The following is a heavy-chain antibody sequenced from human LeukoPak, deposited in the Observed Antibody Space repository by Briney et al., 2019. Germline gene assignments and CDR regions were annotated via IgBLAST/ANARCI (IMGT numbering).Heavy chain of an antibody. D-gene: IGHD4-17*01. CDR3: ARAGYGDYPFDY. Sequence: SETLSLTCTVSGASISSSYWSWIRQPPGKGLEYIGFIYYTGNTNYNPSLKSRVTISVDTPKNQFSLKLSSVTAADTAVYYCARAGYGDYPFDYWGQGTLVTVSS. J-gene: IGHJ4*02. CDR1: GASISSSY. V-gene: IGHV4-59*01. CDR2: IYYTGNT.